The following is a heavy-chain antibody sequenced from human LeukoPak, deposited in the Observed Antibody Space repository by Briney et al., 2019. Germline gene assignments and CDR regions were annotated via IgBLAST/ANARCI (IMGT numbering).Heavy chain of an antibody. CDR3: ARCRAMTTVTTSWFDP. V-gene: IGHV4-34*01. Sequence: SETLSLTCAVYGGSFSGYYWSWIRQPPGKGLEWIGEINHSGSTNYNPSLKSRVTISVDTSKNQFSLKLSSVTAADTAVYYCARCRAMTTVTTSWFDPWGQGTLVTVSS. D-gene: IGHD4-17*01. CDR1: GGSFSGYY. CDR2: INHSGST. J-gene: IGHJ5*02.